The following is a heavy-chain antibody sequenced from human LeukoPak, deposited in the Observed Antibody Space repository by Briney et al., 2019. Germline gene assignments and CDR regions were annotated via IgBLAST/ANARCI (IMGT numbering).Heavy chain of an antibody. D-gene: IGHD3-22*01. Sequence: GGSLRLSCAASGFSVSTKYMNWVRQAPGKGLEWVSYICDSGRTIYYADSVKGRFTISRDNAKNSVYLQMNNLRAEDTAVYYCARDRLGDYDHSGYYDKWGQGTLVTVSS. CDR1: GFSVSTKY. CDR3: ARDRLGDYDHSGYYDK. CDR2: ICDSGRTI. J-gene: IGHJ4*02. V-gene: IGHV3-11*01.